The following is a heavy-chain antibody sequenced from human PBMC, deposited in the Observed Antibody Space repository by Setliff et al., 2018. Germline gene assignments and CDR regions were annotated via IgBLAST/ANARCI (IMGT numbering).Heavy chain of an antibody. CDR2: IISSGSTI. J-gene: IGHJ3*02. CDR3: ARDRRPFNWGGNDAFDI. D-gene: IGHD7-27*01. Sequence: PGESLTISCAASGFTFSSYEMNWVRQAPGKGLEWVSYIISSGSTIYYADSVKGRFTISRDNAKKSLYLQMNSLRAEDTAVYYCARDRRPFNWGGNDAFDIWGQGTMVTVSS. V-gene: IGHV3-48*03. CDR1: GFTFSSYE.